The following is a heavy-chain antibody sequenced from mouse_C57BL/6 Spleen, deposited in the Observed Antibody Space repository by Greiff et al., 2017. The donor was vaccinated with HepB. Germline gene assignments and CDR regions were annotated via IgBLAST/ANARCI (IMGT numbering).Heavy chain of an antibody. V-gene: IGHV1-50*01. CDR3: ARRGYNEYGRYYFDY. J-gene: IGHJ2*01. CDR1: GYTFTSYW. D-gene: IGHD1-2*01. Sequence: QVELQQPGAELVKPGGSVKLSCKASGYTFTSYWMQWVKQRPGQGLEWSGEIDSSDSYTNYNQKFKGKATLTVDTSSSTAYMQLSNLASEDFAVYCCARRGYNEYGRYYFDYRGQSTTLTVSS. CDR2: IDSSDSYT.